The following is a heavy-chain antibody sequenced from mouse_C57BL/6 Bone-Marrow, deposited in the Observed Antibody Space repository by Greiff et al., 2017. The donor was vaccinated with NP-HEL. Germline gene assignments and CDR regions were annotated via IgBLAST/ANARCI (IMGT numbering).Heavy chain of an antibody. J-gene: IGHJ4*01. Sequence: EVKLVESGGGLVQPGGSLKLSCAASGFTFSDYYMYWVRQTPEKRLEWVAYISNGGGSTYYPDTVNGRFTISRDNAKNTLYLQMSRLKSEDTAMYYCARHYGYDGYYAMDYWGQGTSVTVSS. CDR3: ARHYGYDGYYAMDY. CDR2: ISNGGGST. V-gene: IGHV5-12*01. CDR1: GFTFSDYY. D-gene: IGHD2-2*01.